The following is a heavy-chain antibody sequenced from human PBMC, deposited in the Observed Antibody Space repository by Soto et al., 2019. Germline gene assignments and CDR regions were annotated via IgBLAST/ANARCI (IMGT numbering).Heavy chain of an antibody. J-gene: IGHJ4*02. V-gene: IGHV1-46*01. CDR2: INPGDGST. D-gene: IGHD4-17*01. CDR3: ARDPLSDYGDYGDFDY. Sequence: QVQLVQSGAEVKKPGASVKVSCKASGYTFTNYYLHWVRQAPGQGLEWMGRINPGDGSTTYAQKFQGRLTMARDTSTSPVYMELSSLRSEDTAVYYCARDPLSDYGDYGDFDYWGQGTLVTVSS. CDR1: GYTFTNYY.